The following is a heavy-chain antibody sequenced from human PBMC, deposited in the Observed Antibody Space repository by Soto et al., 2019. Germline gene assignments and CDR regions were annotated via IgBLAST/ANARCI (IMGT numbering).Heavy chain of an antibody. CDR1: GGTFSSYA. CDR3: ASVVATIRGLGTFGY. CDR2: IIPIFGTA. J-gene: IGHJ4*02. Sequence: ASVKVSCKASGGTFSSYAISWVRQAPGQGLEWMGGIIPIFGTANYAQKFQGRVTITADESTSTAYMELSSLRSEDTAVYYCASVVATIRGLGTFGYWGQGTLVTVSS. D-gene: IGHD5-12*01. V-gene: IGHV1-69*13.